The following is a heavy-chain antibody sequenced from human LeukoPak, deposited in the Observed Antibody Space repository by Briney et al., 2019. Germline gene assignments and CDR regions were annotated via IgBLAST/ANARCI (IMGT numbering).Heavy chain of an antibody. V-gene: IGHV4-34*01. J-gene: IGHJ4*02. Sequence: SETLSLTCAVYGGSFSGYYWSWIRQPPGKGLEWIGEINHSGSTNYNPSLKSRVTISVDTSKNQFSLQLNSVTPEDTAVYYCARGLWQFDYWGQGTLVTVSS. CDR3: ARGLWQFDY. D-gene: IGHD2-21*01. CDR2: INHSGST. CDR1: GGSFSGYY.